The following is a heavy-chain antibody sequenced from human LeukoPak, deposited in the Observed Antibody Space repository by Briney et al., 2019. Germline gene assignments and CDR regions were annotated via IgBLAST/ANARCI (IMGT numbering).Heavy chain of an antibody. Sequence: SETLSLTCTVSGGSISSYYWSWIRQPPGKGLEWIGYIYYSGSTNYNPSLKSRVTISVDTSKNQFSLKLSSVTAADTAVYYCARALYGDYLYLDYWGQGTLVTVSS. CDR2: IYYSGST. J-gene: IGHJ4*02. CDR3: ARALYGDYLYLDY. CDR1: GGSISSYY. V-gene: IGHV4-59*01. D-gene: IGHD4-17*01.